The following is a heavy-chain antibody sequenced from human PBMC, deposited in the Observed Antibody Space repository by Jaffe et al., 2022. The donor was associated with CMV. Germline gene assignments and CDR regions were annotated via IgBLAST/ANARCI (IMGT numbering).Heavy chain of an antibody. V-gene: IGHV1-69*01. CDR1: GGTFSSYA. D-gene: IGHD4-17*01. CDR3: ARDPIGYGGNSVLAGGNWFDP. Sequence: QVQLVQSGAEVKKPGSSVKVSCKASGGTFSSYAISWVRQAPGQGLEWMGGIIPIFGTANYAQKFQGRVTITADESTSTAYMELSSLRSEDTAVYYCARDPIGYGGNSVLAGGNWFDPWGQGTLVTVSS. CDR2: IIPIFGTA. J-gene: IGHJ5*02.